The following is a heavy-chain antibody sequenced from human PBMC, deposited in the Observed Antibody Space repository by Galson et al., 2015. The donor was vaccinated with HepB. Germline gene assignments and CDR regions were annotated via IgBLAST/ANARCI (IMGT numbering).Heavy chain of an antibody. CDR2: IWYDGSNK. CDR1: GFTFSSYG. Sequence: SLRLSCAASGFTFSSYGMHWVRQAPGKGLEWVAVIWYDGSNKYYADSVKGRFTISRDNSKNTLYLQMNSLRAEDTAVYYCARGGRYCSSTSCSSRGYYYYGMDVWAKGPRSPSP. CDR3: ARGGRYCSSTSCSSRGYYYYGMDV. D-gene: IGHD2-2*01. J-gene: IGHJ6*02. V-gene: IGHV3-33*01.